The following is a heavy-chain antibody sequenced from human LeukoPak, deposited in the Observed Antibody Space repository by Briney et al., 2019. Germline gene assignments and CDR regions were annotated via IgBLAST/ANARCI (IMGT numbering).Heavy chain of an antibody. V-gene: IGHV3-30*04. CDR2: ISYDGSNQ. CDR1: GFTFSTYT. Sequence: GGSLRLSCAASGFTFSTYTMHWVRQPPGKGLEWVAAISYDGSNQLYADSVKGRFTISRDNSKNTLYQQMNSLRTEDTAVYYCARLSSHYGDYKVDPWGQGTLVTVSS. J-gene: IGHJ5*02. CDR3: ARLSSHYGDYKVDP. D-gene: IGHD4-17*01.